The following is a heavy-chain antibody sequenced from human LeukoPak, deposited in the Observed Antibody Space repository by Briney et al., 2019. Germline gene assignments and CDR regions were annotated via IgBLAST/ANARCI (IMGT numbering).Heavy chain of an antibody. Sequence: SGPTLVNPTQTLTLTCTFSGFSLSTSGVGVDWIRQPPGKALEWLALIYWDDDKRYSPSLKSRLTITKDTSKNQVVLTMTNMDPVDTATYYCAHSRTDYGSGSYGFYYYGMDVWGKGTTVTVSS. CDR2: IYWDDDK. CDR3: AHSRTDYGSGSYGFYYYGMDV. D-gene: IGHD3-10*01. CDR1: GFSLSTSGVG. V-gene: IGHV2-5*02. J-gene: IGHJ6*04.